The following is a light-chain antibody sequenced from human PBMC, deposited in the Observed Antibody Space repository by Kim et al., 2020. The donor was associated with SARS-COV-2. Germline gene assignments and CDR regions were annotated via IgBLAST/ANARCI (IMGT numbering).Light chain of an antibody. V-gene: IGKV1-12*01. J-gene: IGKJ4*01. CDR3: QQASSFPLT. CDR2: AAS. Sequence: ASVGDRVTITWRGSQAISSWLAWYQQKPGNAPNLLIYAASSLQSGVPSRFSGSGSETNVTLTITSLQPEDFATYYCQQASSFPLTFGGGTKVDIK. CDR1: QAISSW.